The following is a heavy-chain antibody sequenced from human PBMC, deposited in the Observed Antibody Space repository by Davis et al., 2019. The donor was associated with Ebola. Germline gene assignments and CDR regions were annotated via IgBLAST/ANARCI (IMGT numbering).Heavy chain of an antibody. CDR2: ISVGTKTT. CDR1: GFTFSGSS. J-gene: IGHJ3*02. CDR3: ARGVDYGFDI. D-gene: IGHD2-21*02. V-gene: IGHV3-48*02. Sequence: GSLRLSCAASGFTFSGSSMNWVRQAPGKGLEWVAHISVGTKTTHYADSVKGRFTISRDNVKNSLYLQMNSLTDEDRAVYYCARGVDYGFDIWGQGTMVTVSS.